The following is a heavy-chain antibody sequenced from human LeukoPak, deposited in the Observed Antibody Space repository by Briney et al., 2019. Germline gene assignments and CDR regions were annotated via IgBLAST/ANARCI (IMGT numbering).Heavy chain of an antibody. J-gene: IGHJ4*02. V-gene: IGHV3-23*01. D-gene: IGHD3-22*01. CDR2: IGGSGVDI. Sequence: GGTLRLSCAVSGFTFANYAMSWVRQAPGKGLEWVSGIGGSGVDIFYPDSVKGRLTVSRDNSKNTLYLQMNSLRVEDTAVYYCVKDEYYYDSSGTLDYWGQGTLDTVSS. CDR3: VKDEYYYDSSGTLDY. CDR1: GFTFANYA.